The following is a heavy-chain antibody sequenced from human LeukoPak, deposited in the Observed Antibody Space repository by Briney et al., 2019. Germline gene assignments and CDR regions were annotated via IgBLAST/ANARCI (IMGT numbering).Heavy chain of an antibody. J-gene: IGHJ4*02. CDR3: AKLGTIFSGGYAPLDY. CDR2: ISGSGGST. CDR1: GFTFSSYA. V-gene: IGHV3-23*01. D-gene: IGHD5-12*01. Sequence: GGSLRLSCAASGFTFSSYAMSWVRQAPGKGLEWVSAISGSGGSTYYADSVKGRFTISRDNSKNTVYLQLNRLRGEDTAVYYCAKLGTIFSGGYAPLDYWGQGTLVTVSS.